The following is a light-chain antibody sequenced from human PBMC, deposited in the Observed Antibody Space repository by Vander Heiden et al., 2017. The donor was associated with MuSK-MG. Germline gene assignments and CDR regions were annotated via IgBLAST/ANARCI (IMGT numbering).Light chain of an antibody. CDR1: ELPTHY. V-gene: IGLV3-25*03. CDR3: QAADSSDTVV. CDR2: KDT. Sequence: SFELTQPPPVSVSPGQTPRITCSGDELPTHYAYRYRQQSGQAPVLVIDKDTERPSGIPERLSGSSSGATATLTISGAQAEDEADYYCQAADSSDTVVFGGGTKLTVL. J-gene: IGLJ2*01.